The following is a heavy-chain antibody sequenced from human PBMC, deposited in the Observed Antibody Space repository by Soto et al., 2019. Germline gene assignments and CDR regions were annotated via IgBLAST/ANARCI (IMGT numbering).Heavy chain of an antibody. CDR3: ARGRRSSGRHDASDI. V-gene: IGHV4-59*01. J-gene: IGHJ3*02. Sequence: QVQLLESGPGLVKPSETLSLTCTVSSGSIGTYYWNWIRQPPGKGLEWIAYIDYSGSTNSNPSLKSRLTISIDTSKNQFSLKLSSGTAADTAVYYCARGRRSSGRHDASDIWGQGTMVTVSS. CDR1: SGSIGTYY. D-gene: IGHD1-26*01. CDR2: IDYSGST.